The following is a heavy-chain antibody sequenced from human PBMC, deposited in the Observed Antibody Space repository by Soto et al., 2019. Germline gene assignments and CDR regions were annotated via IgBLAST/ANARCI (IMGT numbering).Heavy chain of an antibody. V-gene: IGHV1-69*12. CDR2: IIPIFGTA. CDR1: GGTFSSYA. D-gene: IGHD6-19*01. Sequence: QVQLVQSGAEVKKPGSSVKVSCKASGGTFSSYAISWVRQAPGQGLEWMGGIIPIFGTANYAQKFQGRVTITADESTSTAYMELGGLRSEDTAVYYCALTPRLWLGRGLAYWGQGTLVTVSS. J-gene: IGHJ4*02. CDR3: ALTPRLWLGRGLAY.